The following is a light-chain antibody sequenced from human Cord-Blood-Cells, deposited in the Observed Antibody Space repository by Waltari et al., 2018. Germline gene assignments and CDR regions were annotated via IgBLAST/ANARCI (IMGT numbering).Light chain of an antibody. V-gene: IGKV3-20*01. Sequence: EIVLTQSPGPLSLSPGEIATLSCRASQSVSSSYLAWYQQKPGPAPRLLIYGASRRATGIPDRFSGSGSGTDFTLTISRLEPEDFAVYYCQQYGSSPTFGQGTKLEIK. J-gene: IGKJ2*01. CDR3: QQYGSSPT. CDR1: QSVSSSY. CDR2: GAS.